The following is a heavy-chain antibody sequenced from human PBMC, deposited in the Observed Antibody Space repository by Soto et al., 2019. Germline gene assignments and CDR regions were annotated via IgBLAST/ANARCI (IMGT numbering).Heavy chain of an antibody. J-gene: IGHJ4*02. CDR1: GGTFSSYT. D-gene: IGHD4-17*01. CDR3: AGWKDYGGNSAVLDY. CDR2: IIPILGIA. Sequence: QVQLVQSGAEVKKPGSSVKVSCKASGGTFSSYTISWVRQAPGQGLEWMGRIIPILGIANYAQKFQGRVTITADKATSTACVELSSLGSEDTAVYYCAGWKDYGGNSAVLDYWGQGTLVTVSS. V-gene: IGHV1-69*02.